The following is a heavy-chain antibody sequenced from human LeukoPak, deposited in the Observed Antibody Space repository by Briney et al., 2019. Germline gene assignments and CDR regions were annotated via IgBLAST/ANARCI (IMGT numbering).Heavy chain of an antibody. CDR2: IYYSGST. Sequence: SQTLSHTRTVSGGSISSGDYYWTWIRQPPGKGLEWIGYIYYSGSTYYNPSLKSRLTISVDTSKKQFSLKLTSVTAADTAVYFCARGVGSSWYGDWGQGTPVTVSS. V-gene: IGHV4-30-4*01. CDR1: GGSISSGDYY. D-gene: IGHD6-13*01. J-gene: IGHJ4*02. CDR3: ARGVGSSWYGD.